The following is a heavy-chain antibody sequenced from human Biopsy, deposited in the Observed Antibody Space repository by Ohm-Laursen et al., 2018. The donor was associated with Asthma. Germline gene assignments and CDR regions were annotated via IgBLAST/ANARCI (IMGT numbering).Heavy chain of an antibody. Sequence: SLRLSCSASGFTVSRDHMFWVRQAPGKGLEWVSVIYSGGTSHTADSVKGRFTISRDSSKNTLFLQMDSLRAEDTAVYYCARQPIAEPGTTFYYYYGMDVWGQGTTVTVSS. D-gene: IGHD6-13*01. J-gene: IGHJ6*02. V-gene: IGHV3-53*01. CDR1: GFTVSRDH. CDR3: ARQPIAEPGTTFYYYYGMDV. CDR2: IYSGGTS.